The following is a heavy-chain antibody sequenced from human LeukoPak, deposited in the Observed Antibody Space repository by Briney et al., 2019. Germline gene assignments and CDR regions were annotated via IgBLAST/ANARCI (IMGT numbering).Heavy chain of an antibody. CDR2: INHSGST. CDR1: GGSFSGYY. D-gene: IGHD5-24*01. CDR3: AAELDGYKTFDY. J-gene: IGHJ4*02. Sequence: SETLSLTCAVYGGSFSGYYWSWIRQPPGKGLEWIGEINHSGSTNYNPSLKSRVTISVDTSKNQFSLKLSSVTAADTAVYYCAAELDGYKTFDYWGQGTLVTVSS. V-gene: IGHV4-34*01.